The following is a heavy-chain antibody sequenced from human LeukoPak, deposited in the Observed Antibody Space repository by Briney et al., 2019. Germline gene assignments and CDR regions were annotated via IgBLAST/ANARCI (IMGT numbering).Heavy chain of an antibody. CDR2: ISNSGGKT. J-gene: IGHJ1*01. CDR1: GFTFSSSD. CDR3: AKDPAVANTARRFQH. Sequence: PGGSLRLSCAASGFTFSSSDMNWVRQAPGKGLEWVSSISNSGGKTSYADSVKGRFTISRDNSKNTLSLQINSLRAEDTAVYYCAKDPAVANTARRFQHWGQGTLVTVTS. V-gene: IGHV3-23*01. D-gene: IGHD6-19*01.